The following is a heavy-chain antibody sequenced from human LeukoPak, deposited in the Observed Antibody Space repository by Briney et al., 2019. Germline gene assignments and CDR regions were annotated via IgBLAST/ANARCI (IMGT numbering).Heavy chain of an antibody. CDR2: INHSGST. J-gene: IGHJ6*02. CDR3: ASSTYRKYYHYYGMDV. Sequence: PGGSLRLSCAASGFTFSNYGLSWIRQPPGKGLEWIGEINHSGSTNYNPSLKSRVTISVDTSKNQFSLKLSSVTAADTAVYYCASSTYRKYYHYYGMDVWGQGTTVTVSS. D-gene: IGHD4-11*01. V-gene: IGHV4-34*01. CDR1: GFTFSNYG.